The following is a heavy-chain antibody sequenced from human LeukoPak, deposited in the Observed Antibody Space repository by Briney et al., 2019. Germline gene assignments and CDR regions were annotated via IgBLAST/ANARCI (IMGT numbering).Heavy chain of an antibody. CDR3: AKDSSSAPENWFDP. CDR1: GFTFSSYA. CDR2: ISGSGGST. Sequence: GGSLRLSCAASGFTFSSYAMSWVRQAPGKGLEWVSAISGSGGSTYYTDSVKGRLTISRDNSKNTLYLQMNSLRAEDTAVYYCAKDSSSAPENWFDPWGQGTLVTVSS. J-gene: IGHJ5*02. D-gene: IGHD6-6*01. V-gene: IGHV3-23*01.